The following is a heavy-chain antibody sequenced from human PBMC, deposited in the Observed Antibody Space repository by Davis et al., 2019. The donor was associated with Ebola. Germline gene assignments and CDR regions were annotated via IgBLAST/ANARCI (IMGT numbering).Heavy chain of an antibody. CDR2: ISYDGSNK. CDR3: AKEGQSSSWYQFDY. Sequence: GGSLRLSCAASGFTFSSYGMHWVRQAPGKGLEWVAVISYDGSNKYYADSVKGRFTISRDNSKNTLYLQMNSLRAEDTAVYYCAKEGQSSSWYQFDYWGQGTLVTVSS. D-gene: IGHD6-13*01. CDR1: GFTFSSYG. J-gene: IGHJ4*02. V-gene: IGHV3-30*18.